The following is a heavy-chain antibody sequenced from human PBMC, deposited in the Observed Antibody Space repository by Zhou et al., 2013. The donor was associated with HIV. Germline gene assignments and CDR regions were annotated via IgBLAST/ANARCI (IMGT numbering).Heavy chain of an antibody. CDR2: IYTSGST. V-gene: IGHV4-4*09. D-gene: IGHD5-12*01. J-gene: IGHJ4*02. CDR3: ARLSRATLDF. Sequence: QVQLQESGPGLVKPSETLSLTCTVSGDSISSSYWSWIRQPPGKGLEWIGYIYTSGSTKYNPSLESRVTISVDTSKNQFSLKLFSVTAADTAVYYCARLSRATLDFWGQGTLVTVSS. CDR1: GDSISSSY.